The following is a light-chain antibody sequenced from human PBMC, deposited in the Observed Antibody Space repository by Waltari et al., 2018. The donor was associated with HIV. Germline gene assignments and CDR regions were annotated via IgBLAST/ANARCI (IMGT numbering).Light chain of an antibody. CDR1: SGSIASSD. CDR2: EDN. V-gene: IGLV6-57*01. J-gene: IGLJ2*01. CDR3: QSYDTTTPVV. Sequence: NFMLTQPHSVSESPGKTVSISCTRRSGSIASSDVQWYQQSPGSSPPAVIFEDNQRPSGVPERFSGAIDSAANPASRTISGLKTEDEADYYCQSYDTTTPVVFGGGTRLTVL.